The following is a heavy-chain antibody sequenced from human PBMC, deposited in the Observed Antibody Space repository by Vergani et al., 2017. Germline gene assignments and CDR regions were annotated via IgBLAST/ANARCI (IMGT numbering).Heavy chain of an antibody. CDR1: GGSLSGYY. D-gene: IGHD1-14*01. CDR2: VEDSGYF. CDR3: ASSIVSRNPPDYFDN. V-gene: IGHV4-59*01. Sequence: QVQLQESGPGLVRPSETLSLTCTVSGGSLSGYYWNWIRQTPGEGLEWIGDVEDSGYFNYNPSLKTRVSMSSDTSNNQFSLMLSSVTVADTAVYYCASSIVSRNPPDYFDNWGQGTLVTVSS. J-gene: IGHJ4*02.